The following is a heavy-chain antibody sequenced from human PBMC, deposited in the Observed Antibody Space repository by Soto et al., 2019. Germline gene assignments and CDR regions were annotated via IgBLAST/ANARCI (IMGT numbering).Heavy chain of an antibody. V-gene: IGHV4-34*01. D-gene: IGHD1-1*01. J-gene: IGHJ4*02. CDR2: INHSGST. CDR3: ARGRFTRTSDY. Sequence: SETQSLTCAVYGGSFSGYYLSWIRQPPGKGLEWIGEINHSGSTNYNPSLKSRVTISVDTSKNQFSLKLSSVTAADTAVYYCARGRFTRTSDYWGQGTLVTVSS. CDR1: GGSFSGYY.